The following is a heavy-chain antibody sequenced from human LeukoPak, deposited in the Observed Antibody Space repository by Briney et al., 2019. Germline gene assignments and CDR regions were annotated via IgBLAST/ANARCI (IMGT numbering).Heavy chain of an antibody. J-gene: IGHJ6*03. CDR1: GYTFTGYY. Sequence: AXVKVSCKASGYTFTGYYMHWVRQAPGQGLEWMGRINPNSGGTNYAQKFQGRVTMTRSTSISTAYMELSRLRSDDSAVYYCAIEGIAAAGRMGNYYYYYYMDVWGKGTTVTVSS. V-gene: IGHV1-2*06. CDR3: AIEGIAAAGRMGNYYYYYYMDV. D-gene: IGHD6-13*01. CDR2: INPNSGGT.